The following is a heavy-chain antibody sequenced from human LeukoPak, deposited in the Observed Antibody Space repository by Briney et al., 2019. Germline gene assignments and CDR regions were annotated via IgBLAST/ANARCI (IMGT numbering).Heavy chain of an antibody. CDR1: GATFSSYA. V-gene: IGHV1-69*06. Sequence: SVKLSCKASGATFSSYAISWVRQAPGQGLEWMGGIMPIFGTANYAQKFQGRVTITADKSTSTAYMELSSLRSEDTAVYYCARGEFGYFDWLLSNYYGMDVWGKGTTVTVSS. CDR3: ARGEFGYFDWLLSNYYGMDV. CDR2: IMPIFGTA. J-gene: IGHJ6*04. D-gene: IGHD3-9*01.